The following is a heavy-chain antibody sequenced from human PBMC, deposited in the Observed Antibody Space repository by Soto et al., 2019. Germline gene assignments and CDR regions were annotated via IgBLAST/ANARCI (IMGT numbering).Heavy chain of an antibody. Sequence: QVQLMESGGGVVQPGRSLRLSCVTSAFSFSSHAMHWVRQAPGKGLEWVAIISYDGAHTFYADSVKGRFTVSRDNSKSTLYLEMISLTADDTSLYYCARGCSGRDYLDHWGQGTLVTVSS. CDR2: ISYDGAHT. J-gene: IGHJ4*01. V-gene: IGHV3-33*01. D-gene: IGHD1-26*01. CDR3: ARGCSGRDYLDH. CDR1: AFSFSSHA.